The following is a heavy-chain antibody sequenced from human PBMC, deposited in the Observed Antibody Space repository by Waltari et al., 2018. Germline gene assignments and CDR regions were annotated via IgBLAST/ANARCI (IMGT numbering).Heavy chain of an antibody. D-gene: IGHD3-22*01. V-gene: IGHV1-69*08. CDR2: IIPIFGTA. CDR1: GGTFSSYA. J-gene: IGHJ4*02. Sequence: QVQLVQSGAEVKKPGSSVKVSCKASGGTFSSYAISWVRTAPGQGLEWMGRIIPIFGTANYAQKFQGRVTITADKSTSTAYMELSSLRSEDTAVYYCASPTSPNYYDSSGYYTFDYWGQGTLVTVSS. CDR3: ASPTSPNYYDSSGYYTFDY.